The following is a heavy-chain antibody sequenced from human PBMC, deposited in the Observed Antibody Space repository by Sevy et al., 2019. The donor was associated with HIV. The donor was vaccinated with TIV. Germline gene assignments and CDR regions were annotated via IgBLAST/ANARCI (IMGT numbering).Heavy chain of an antibody. CDR1: GFTVSGNY. J-gene: IGHJ6*02. CDR2: IDSGGST. D-gene: IGHD3-22*01. CDR3: ARDRYYDASGYYYYYYGMDV. Sequence: GGSLRLSCEASGFTVSGNYMAWVRLAPGKGLEWVSLIDSGGSTYYADSVKGRITISKDNVKNTLYLQMNPLRAEDTAVYFCARDRYYDASGYYYYYYGMDVWGQGTTVTVSS. V-gene: IGHV3-66*01.